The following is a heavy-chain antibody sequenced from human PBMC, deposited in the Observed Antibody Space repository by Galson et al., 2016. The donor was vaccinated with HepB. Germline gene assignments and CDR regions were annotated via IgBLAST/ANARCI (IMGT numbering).Heavy chain of an antibody. CDR3: ARTITPAPIPLFDS. D-gene: IGHD5-12*01. CDR1: GFTFSNCW. CDR2: VQSDGETA. Sequence: SLRLSCAASGFTFSNCWMHWVRQPPRKGLVWVSRVQSDGETADYADSVKGRFTLSRDNAKNRLFLHMDSLTVDDTAVYFCARTITPAPIPLFDSWGQGTLVTVSS. J-gene: IGHJ4*02. V-gene: IGHV3-74*01.